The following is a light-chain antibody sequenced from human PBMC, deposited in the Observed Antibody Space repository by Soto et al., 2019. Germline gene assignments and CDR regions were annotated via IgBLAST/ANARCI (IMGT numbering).Light chain of an antibody. Sequence: EIVLTQTPATLSFSPGEIATLSCRASQSVNSNLGWYQQKPGQAPRLLVYGASSRATGIPDRFSGSGSGTDFTLTISRLEPEDFAVYYCQQHGTSPITFGQGTRLEIK. J-gene: IGKJ5*01. CDR2: GAS. CDR1: QSVNSN. V-gene: IGKV3-20*01. CDR3: QQHGTSPIT.